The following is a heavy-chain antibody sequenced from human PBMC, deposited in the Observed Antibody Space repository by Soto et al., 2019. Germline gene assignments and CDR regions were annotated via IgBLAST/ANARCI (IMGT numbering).Heavy chain of an antibody. V-gene: IGHV4-34*01. D-gene: IGHD3-10*01. J-gene: IGHJ6*02. Sequence: KTSETLSLTCAVYGGSFSGYYWSWIRQPPGKGLEWIGEINHSGSTNYNPSLKSRVTISVDTSKNQFSLKLSSVTAADTAVYYCARGGYYGSGSTLAYYYYGMDVWGQGTTVTVSS. CDR2: INHSGST. CDR3: ARGGYYGSGSTLAYYYYGMDV. CDR1: GGSFSGYY.